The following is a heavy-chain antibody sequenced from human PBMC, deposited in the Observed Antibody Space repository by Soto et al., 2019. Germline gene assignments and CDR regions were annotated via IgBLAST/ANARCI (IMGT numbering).Heavy chain of an antibody. CDR2: IWYDGGNQ. D-gene: IGHD1-26*01. Sequence: QVQLVESGGGVVQPGMSLRLSCAGSGFSFSRYGMHWVRQAPGKGLEWVAYIWYDGGNQYFEDSLKGRFTISRDNSKSTLYLQMNSLRAEDTAVYYCAREELSGSGFCDYWGQGTLVSVSS. CDR1: GFSFSRYG. CDR3: AREELSGSGFCDY. J-gene: IGHJ4*02. V-gene: IGHV3-33*01.